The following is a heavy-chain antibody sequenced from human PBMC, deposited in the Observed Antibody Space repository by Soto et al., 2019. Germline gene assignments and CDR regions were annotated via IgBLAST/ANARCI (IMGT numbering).Heavy chain of an antibody. V-gene: IGHV6-1*01. CDR3: ARGVWAVVAAAGTLSGGFDP. Sequence: KQSQTLSLTCAISGDSVSSNSAAWNWIRQSPSRGLEWLGRTYYRSKWYNDYAVSVKSRITINPDTSKNQFSLQLNSVTPEETAVYYCARGVWAVVAAAGTLSGGFDPWGQGTLVTVSS. CDR2: TYYRSKWYN. J-gene: IGHJ5*02. D-gene: IGHD6-13*01. CDR1: GDSVSSNSAA.